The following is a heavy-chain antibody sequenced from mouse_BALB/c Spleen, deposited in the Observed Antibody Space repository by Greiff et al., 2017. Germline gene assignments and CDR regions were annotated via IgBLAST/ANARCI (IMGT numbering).Heavy chain of an antibody. Sequence: QVQLQQPGAELVKPGASVKLSCKASGYTFTSYWMHWVKQRPGQGLEWIGEIDPSDSYTNYNQKFKGKATLTVDKSSSTAYMQLSSLTSEDSAVYYWERGGGYYYAMDYWGQGTSVTVSS. CDR1: GYTFTSYW. J-gene: IGHJ4*01. CDR3: ERGGGYYYAMDY. V-gene: IGHV1-69*02. CDR2: IDPSDSYT.